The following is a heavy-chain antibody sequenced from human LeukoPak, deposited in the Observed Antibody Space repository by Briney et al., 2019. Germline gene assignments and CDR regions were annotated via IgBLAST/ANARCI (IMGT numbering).Heavy chain of an antibody. CDR3: ARGLVVVVAAGHSGNYEGLDY. V-gene: IGHV3-53*01. D-gene: IGHD2-15*01. CDR2: INSGGIT. Sequence: GGSLRLSCAASGFTFSSNYMTWVRQAPGKGLEWVSFINSGGITYYADSVKGRFTISRDNSKNMLYLQMDSLRAEDTAVYYCARGLVVVVAAGHSGNYEGLDYWGQGTLVTVSS. J-gene: IGHJ4*02. CDR1: GFTFSSNY.